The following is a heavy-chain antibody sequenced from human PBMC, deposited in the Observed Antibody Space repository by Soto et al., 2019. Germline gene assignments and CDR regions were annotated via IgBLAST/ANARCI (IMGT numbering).Heavy chain of an antibody. J-gene: IGHJ4*02. V-gene: IGHV4-39*02. CDR2: ISYGGTT. CDR3: ARRVGCSGGSCSFDY. Sequence: SETLSLTCAVSGVSINTVTYYWGWIRQPPGEGLEWIGAISYGGTTYYNPSLERRLTISLDTSKNHFSLRLSSVTAADTAVYYCARRVGCSGGSCSFDYWGQGTLVTVSS. D-gene: IGHD2-15*01. CDR1: GVSINTVTYY.